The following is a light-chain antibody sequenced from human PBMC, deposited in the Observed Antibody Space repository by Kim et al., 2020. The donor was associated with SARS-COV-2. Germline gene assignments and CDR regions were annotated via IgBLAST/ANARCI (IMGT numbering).Light chain of an antibody. J-gene: IGLJ3*02. CDR1: TSSVGRSD. V-gene: IGLV1-47*01. CDR2: NTN. Sequence: VTISCSGSTSSVGRSDVFWYQQLPGAAPKLLIYNTNVRPSGVPGRFSGSKSGTSASLAISGLRSDDEADYYCATWDDNLSGALFGGGTQLTVL. CDR3: ATWDDNLSGAL.